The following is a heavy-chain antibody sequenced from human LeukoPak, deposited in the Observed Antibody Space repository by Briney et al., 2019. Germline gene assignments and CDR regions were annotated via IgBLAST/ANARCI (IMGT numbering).Heavy chain of an antibody. CDR1: GCSNRWFF. Sequence: PSETLSPHLHGSGCSNRWFFWGWNREPPGKGLEWIGYIYYSGSTNYNPSLKSRVTISVDTSKNQFSLKLSSVTAADTAVYYCARHSGSYLDYWGQGTLVTVSS. CDR3: ARHSGSYLDY. J-gene: IGHJ4*02. V-gene: IGHV4-59*08. CDR2: IYYSGST. D-gene: IGHD3-10*01.